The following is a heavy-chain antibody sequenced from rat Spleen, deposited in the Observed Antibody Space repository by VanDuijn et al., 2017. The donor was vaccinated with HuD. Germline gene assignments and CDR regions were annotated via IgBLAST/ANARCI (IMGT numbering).Heavy chain of an antibody. J-gene: IGHJ2*01. CDR3: AKDGGYYYSSYIDY. V-gene: IGHV5S13*01. Sequence: EVQLVESGGGLVQPGRSLKLSCAASGFTYSNYVMAWVRQAPTKGLEWVASISTGGGNTYYRDSVKGRFTISRDNAKNTLYLQMDSLRSEDTATYYCAKDGGYYYSSYIDYWGQGVMVTVSS. CDR1: GFTYSNYV. D-gene: IGHD1-2*01. CDR2: ISTGGGNT.